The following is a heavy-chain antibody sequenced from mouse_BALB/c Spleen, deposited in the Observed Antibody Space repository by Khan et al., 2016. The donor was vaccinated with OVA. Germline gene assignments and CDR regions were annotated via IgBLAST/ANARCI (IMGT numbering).Heavy chain of an antibody. J-gene: IGHJ3*01. CDR2: MIYTGYT. Sequence: EVQLQESGPSLVKPSQTLSLTCSVTGDSITSGYWSWIRKFPGNKLEYMGYMIYTGYTYYNPSLKSRISITQHTSKNQYYLQLNSVTTEDTATYYCARSTYRYAFVYWGQGTLVTVSA. CDR1: GDSITSGY. D-gene: IGHD2-14*01. V-gene: IGHV3-8*02. CDR3: ARSTYRYAFVY.